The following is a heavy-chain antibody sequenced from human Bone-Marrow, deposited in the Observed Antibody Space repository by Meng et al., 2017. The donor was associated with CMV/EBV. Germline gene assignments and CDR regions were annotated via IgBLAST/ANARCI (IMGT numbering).Heavy chain of an antibody. D-gene: IGHD6-6*01. V-gene: IGHV3-21*01. CDR3: AREVYVDY. Sequence: GESLKISCAASGFTFSSYSMNWVRQAPGKGLEWVSSISSSSSYIYYADSVKGRFTTSRDNAKNSLYLQMNSLRAEDTAVYYCAREVYVDYWGQGTLVTVSS. CDR2: ISSSSSYI. CDR1: GFTFSSYS. J-gene: IGHJ4*02.